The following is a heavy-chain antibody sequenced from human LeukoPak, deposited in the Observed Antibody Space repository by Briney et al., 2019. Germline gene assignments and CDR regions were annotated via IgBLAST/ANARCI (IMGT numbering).Heavy chain of an antibody. V-gene: IGHV3-9*01. CDR1: GFTFDDYA. Sequence: GGSLGLSCAASGFTFDDYAMHWVRQAPGKGLEWVSGISWNSGSIGYADSVKGRFTISRDNAKNSLYLQMNSLRAEDTALYYCAKDYCSGGSCYTSFDYWGQGTLVTVSS. D-gene: IGHD2-15*01. CDR2: ISWNSGSI. CDR3: AKDYCSGGSCYTSFDY. J-gene: IGHJ4*02.